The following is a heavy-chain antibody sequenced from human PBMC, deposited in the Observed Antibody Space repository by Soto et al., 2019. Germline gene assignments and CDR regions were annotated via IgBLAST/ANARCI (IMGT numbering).Heavy chain of an antibody. V-gene: IGHV3-23*01. CDR3: AREGDITAAFDY. CDR2: ISGSGGGA. D-gene: IGHD6-13*01. CDR1: GLIFSNYA. Sequence: EVQVLESGGVLVQPGGSLRLSCVAPGLIFSNYAMSWVREAPGKGLEWVSGISGSGGGAHYADSAKCRFTISRDNSKNTLFLQMNTLRAEDTAVYYCAREGDITAAFDYWGQGTLVTVSS. J-gene: IGHJ4*02.